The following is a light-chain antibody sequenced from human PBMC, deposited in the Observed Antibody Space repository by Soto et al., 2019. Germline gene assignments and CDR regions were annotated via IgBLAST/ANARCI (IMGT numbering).Light chain of an antibody. CDR2: WAS. J-gene: IGKJ2*01. CDR1: QSVLYSSNNKNY. V-gene: IGKV4-1*01. Sequence: DIVMTQSPDSLAVSRGERATINCKSSQSVLYSSNNKNYLAWYQQKQGQPPKLLIYWASTRESGVPDRFSGSGSGTDFTLTISSLQAEDVSVSYCQQYYSTPYTFGQGTKLEIK. CDR3: QQYYSTPYT.